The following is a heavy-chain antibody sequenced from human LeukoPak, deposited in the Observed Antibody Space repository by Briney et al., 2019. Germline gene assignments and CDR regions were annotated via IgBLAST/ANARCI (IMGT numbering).Heavy chain of an antibody. CDR3: AKATRRLLIGSRGVYYFDY. CDR2: ISGSGGST. V-gene: IGHV3-23*01. CDR1: GFTFSSYA. J-gene: IGHJ4*02. D-gene: IGHD3-10*02. Sequence: PGGSLGLSCAASGFTFSSYAMSWVRQAPGKGLEWVSAISGSGGSTYYADSVKGRFTISRDNSKNTLYLQMNSLRAEDTAVYYCAKATRRLLIGSRGVYYFDYWGQGTLVTVSS.